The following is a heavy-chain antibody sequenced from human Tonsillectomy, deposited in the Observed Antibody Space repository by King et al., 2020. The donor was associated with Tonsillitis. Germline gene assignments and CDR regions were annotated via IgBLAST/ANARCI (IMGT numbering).Heavy chain of an antibody. CDR2: IYWDDDK. D-gene: IGHD1-26*01. V-gene: IGHV2-5*02. Sequence: TLKESGPTLVKPTQTLTLTCTFSGFSLSTSGVGVGWIRQPPGKALEWLALIYWDDDKRYSLSLKSRLTITKDTSKNQVVLTMTNMDPVDTATYYCAHIIRVGARRRAEYFQHWGQGTLVTVSS. CDR3: AHIIRVGARRRAEYFQH. J-gene: IGHJ1*01. CDR1: GFSLSTSGVG.